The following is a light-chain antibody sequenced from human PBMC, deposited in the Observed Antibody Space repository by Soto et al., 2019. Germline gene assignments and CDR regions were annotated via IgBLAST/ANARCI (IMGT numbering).Light chain of an antibody. CDR1: DIGSKG. CDR2: SDT. J-gene: IGLJ2*01. CDR3: QVWDSGSAHVV. Sequence: SYELTQPPSMSVAPGKTASISCGGNDIGSKGVHWYQQKPGQAPVLVIYSDTDLPPVITERFSGSNSANLATLTISRVEAGDEADYYCQVWDSGSAHVVFGGGTKVTVL. V-gene: IGLV3-21*01.